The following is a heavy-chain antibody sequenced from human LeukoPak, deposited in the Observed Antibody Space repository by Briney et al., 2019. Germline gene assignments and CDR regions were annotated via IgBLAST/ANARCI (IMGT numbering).Heavy chain of an antibody. CDR1: GGSFSGYY. Sequence: SETLSLTCAVYGGSFSGYYWSWIRQPPGKGLEWIGEINHSGSTNYNPSLKSRVTISVDTSKNQFSLKLSSATAADTAVYYCARRPTTFEDYAWFDPWGQGTLVTVSS. CDR2: INHSGST. V-gene: IGHV4-34*01. CDR3: ARRPTTFEDYAWFDP. J-gene: IGHJ5*02. D-gene: IGHD4-17*01.